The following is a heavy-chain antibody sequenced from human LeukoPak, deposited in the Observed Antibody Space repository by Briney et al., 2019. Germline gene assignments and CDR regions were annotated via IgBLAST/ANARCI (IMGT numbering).Heavy chain of an antibody. V-gene: IGHV3-30*18. Sequence: GGSLRLSCAASGFTFSSYGMHWVRQAPGKGLEWVAVISYDGSNKYYADSVEGRFTISRDNSKNTLYLQMNSLRAEDTAVYYCAKTRPSVAGLYYYYYSMDVWGQGTTVTVSS. D-gene: IGHD6-19*01. CDR1: GFTFSSYG. J-gene: IGHJ6*02. CDR3: AKTRPSVAGLYYYYYSMDV. CDR2: ISYDGSNK.